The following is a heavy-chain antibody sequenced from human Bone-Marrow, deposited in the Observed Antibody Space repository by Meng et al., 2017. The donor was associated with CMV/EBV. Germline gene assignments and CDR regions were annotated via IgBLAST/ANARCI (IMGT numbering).Heavy chain of an antibody. D-gene: IGHD3-3*01. CDR3: ARGSFTIFGVVNQYGMDV. V-gene: IGHV3-7*01. J-gene: IGHJ6*02. CDR1: GFTFGDYA. CDR2: IKQDGSEK. Sequence: GESLKISCTASGFTFGDYAMSWVRQAPGKGLEWVANIKQDGSEKYYVDSVKGRFTISRDNAKNSLYLQMNSLRAEDTAVYYCARGSFTIFGVVNQYGMDVWGQGTTVTVSS.